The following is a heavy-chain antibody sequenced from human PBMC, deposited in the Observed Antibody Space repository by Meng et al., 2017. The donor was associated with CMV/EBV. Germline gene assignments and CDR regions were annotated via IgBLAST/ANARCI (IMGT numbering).Heavy chain of an antibody. CDR1: GFTFGDYA. Sequence: GGSLRLSCTASGFTFGDYAMSWVRQAPGRGLEWVGFIRSKAYGGTTEYAASVKGRFTISRDDSKSIAYLQMNSLKTEDTAVYYCTRDYAKYYDILTGYYRFGFFDYWGQGTLVTVSS. D-gene: IGHD3-9*01. CDR3: TRDYAKYYDILTGYYRFGFFDY. CDR2: IRSKAYGGTT. J-gene: IGHJ4*02. V-gene: IGHV3-49*04.